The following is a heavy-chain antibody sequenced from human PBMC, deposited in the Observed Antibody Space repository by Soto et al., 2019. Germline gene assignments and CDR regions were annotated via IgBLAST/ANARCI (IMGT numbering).Heavy chain of an antibody. D-gene: IGHD5-18*01. V-gene: IGHV3-30*03. CDR1: GFTFSSYG. J-gene: IGHJ4*02. CDR2: ISYDGSNK. Sequence: QVQLVESGGGVVQPGRSLRLSCAASGFTFSSYGMHWVRQAPGKGLEWVAVISYDGSNKYYADSVKGRFTISRDNSKNTFYLQMNSLRAEDTAVYYCAIGSTAMIYFDYWGQGTLVTVSS. CDR3: AIGSTAMIYFDY.